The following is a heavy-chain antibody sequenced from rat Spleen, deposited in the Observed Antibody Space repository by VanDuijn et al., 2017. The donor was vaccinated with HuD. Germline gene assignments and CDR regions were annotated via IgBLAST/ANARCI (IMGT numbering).Heavy chain of an antibody. CDR1: GYSITSNY. CDR2: ISYSGSS. Sequence: EVQLQESGPGPVKVSESLSLTCSVTGYSITSNYWVWIRKFPGNKMEWIGHISYSGSSSYHPSLKSRISITRDTSKNQFFLQLNSVTTDDTANYYCARYTAGLSFNYWGKGVMVTVAS. V-gene: IGHV3-1*01. D-gene: IGHD1-2*01. CDR3: ARYTAGLSFNY. J-gene: IGHJ2*01.